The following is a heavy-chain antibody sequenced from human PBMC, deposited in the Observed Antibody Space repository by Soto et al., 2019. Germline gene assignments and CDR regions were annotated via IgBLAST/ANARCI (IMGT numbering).Heavy chain of an antibody. CDR2: ITYTGVST. CDR1: EISFDDYP. CDR3: AKSSVWYPYFDS. D-gene: IGHD6-13*01. Sequence: GGSLRLSCAASEISFDDYPMRWVRPAPGKGLEWVSSITYTGVSTYYADSVKGRFTISRDNSRDTLFLQMNSLRAEDTAIYYCAKSSVWYPYFDSWGQGTLVTVSS. J-gene: IGHJ4*02. V-gene: IGHV3-23*01.